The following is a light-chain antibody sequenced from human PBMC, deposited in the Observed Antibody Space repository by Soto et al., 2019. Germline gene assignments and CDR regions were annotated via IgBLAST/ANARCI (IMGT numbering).Light chain of an antibody. V-gene: IGKV3-20*01. Sequence: EIVLTQSPGTLSLSPGERATLSCRAIQSVSSSYLAWYQQKPGQAPRLLIYGASSRATGIPDRFSGSGSGTDFTLTISRLEPEDFAVYYCQQYGSSLTWTFGQGTKVHIK. CDR1: QSVSSSY. CDR3: QQYGSSLTWT. J-gene: IGKJ1*01. CDR2: GAS.